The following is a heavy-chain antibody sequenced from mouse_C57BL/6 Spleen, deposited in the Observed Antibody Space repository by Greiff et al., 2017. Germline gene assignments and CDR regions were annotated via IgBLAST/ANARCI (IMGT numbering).Heavy chain of an antibody. V-gene: IGHV5-12*01. CDR1: GFTFSDYY. D-gene: IGHD2-4*01. J-gene: IGHJ3*01. Sequence: EVQLQESGGGLVQPGGSLKLSCAASGFTFSDYYMYWVRQTPEKRLEWVAYISNGGGSTYYPDTVKGRFTISRDNAKNTLYLQMSRLKSEDTAMYYCARHEDDYDGLSWFAYWGQGTLVTVSA. CDR3: ARHEDDYDGLSWFAY. CDR2: ISNGGGST.